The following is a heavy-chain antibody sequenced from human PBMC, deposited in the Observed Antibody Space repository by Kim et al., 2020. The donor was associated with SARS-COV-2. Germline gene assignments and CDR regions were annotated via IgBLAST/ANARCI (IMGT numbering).Heavy chain of an antibody. CDR2: INAGNGNT. D-gene: IGHD3-9*01. CDR1: GYTFTSYA. J-gene: IGHJ3*02. CDR3: ARGGLYYDILTGYYPNAFDI. V-gene: IGHV1-3*01. Sequence: ASVKVSCKASGYTFTSYAMHWVRQAPGQRLEWMGWINAGNGNTKYSQKFQGRVTITRDTSASTAYMELSSLRSEDTAVYYCARGGLYYDILTGYYPNAFDIWGQGTMVTVSS.